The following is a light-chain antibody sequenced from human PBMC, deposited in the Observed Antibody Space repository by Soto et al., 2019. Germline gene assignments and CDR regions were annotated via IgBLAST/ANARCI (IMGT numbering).Light chain of an antibody. CDR2: DSD. Sequence: QSVLTQPPSVSGAPGQRVTISCTGSSSNIGAGYAVHWYQQRRGTAPKLLISDSDNRPSGVPDRFSGSKSGSSASLAITGRRAQGEADYCCQAYDNGPDWDVILGGGTTLTVL. CDR1: SSNIGAGYA. V-gene: IGLV1-40*01. J-gene: IGLJ2*01. CDR3: QAYDNGPDWDVI.